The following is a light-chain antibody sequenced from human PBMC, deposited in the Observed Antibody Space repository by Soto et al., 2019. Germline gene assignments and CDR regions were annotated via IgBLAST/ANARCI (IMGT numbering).Light chain of an antibody. CDR1: QSVSSN. Sequence: DIQMTQSPATLYLSNMGRATLSCRASQSVSSNLAWYQQKPGQAPRLLIQRASTRATGIPARFSGSGSGTEFTLTISSLQSEDFAVYYCQQYGSSHTFGQGTLLEIK. J-gene: IGKJ5*01. CDR2: RAS. CDR3: QQYGSSHT. V-gene: IGKV3-15*01.